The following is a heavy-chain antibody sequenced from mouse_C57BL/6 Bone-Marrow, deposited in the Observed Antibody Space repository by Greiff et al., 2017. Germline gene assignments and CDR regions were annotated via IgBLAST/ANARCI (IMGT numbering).Heavy chain of an antibody. D-gene: IGHD2-5*01. V-gene: IGHV14-4*01. J-gene: IGHJ2*01. Sequence: EVQLQQSGAELVRPGSSVKLSCKASGFNIKGDYMHWVKQRPEQGLEWIGWLDPGNGDTEYAEQFQGKATITADTSSNTAYMQLSSLTSEDTAIYYCTISNYDYFDYWGQGTTLTVSS. CDR1: GFNIKGDY. CDR2: LDPGNGDT. CDR3: TISNYDYFDY.